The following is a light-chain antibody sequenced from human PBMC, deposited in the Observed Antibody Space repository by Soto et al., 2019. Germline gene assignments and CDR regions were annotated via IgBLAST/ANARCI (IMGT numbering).Light chain of an antibody. CDR1: SSDLGSRNL. CDR3: CSYADGSTYV. Sequence: QSVLTQPASVSGSPGQSITISCTGTSSDLGSRNLVSWYQQHPGKAPKLMIYEGSKRPSGVSNRFSGTKSGNTASLTIPGLQAEDEADYYCCSYADGSTYVFGTGTKVTV. CDR2: EGS. J-gene: IGLJ1*01. V-gene: IGLV2-23*01.